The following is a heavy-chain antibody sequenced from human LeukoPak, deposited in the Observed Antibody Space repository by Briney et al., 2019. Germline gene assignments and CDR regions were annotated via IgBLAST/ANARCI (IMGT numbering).Heavy chain of an antibody. Sequence: PSESLSLTCAVYGGSFSGYYWSWIRQPPGKGLEWIGEINHSGSTNYNPSLKSRVTISVDTSKNQFSLNLSSVTAADTAVYYCARGRGFSYGATTGFDYWGQGTLVTVSS. J-gene: IGHJ4*02. CDR2: INHSGST. V-gene: IGHV4-34*01. CDR1: GGSFSGYY. D-gene: IGHD5-18*01. CDR3: ARGRGFSYGATTGFDY.